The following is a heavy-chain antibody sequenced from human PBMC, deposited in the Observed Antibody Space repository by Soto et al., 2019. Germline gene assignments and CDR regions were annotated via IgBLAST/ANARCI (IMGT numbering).Heavy chain of an antibody. D-gene: IGHD4-17*01. J-gene: IGHJ4*02. CDR3: ARTTAVPNTLRSRYFFDY. V-gene: IGHV4-61*01. CDR1: GGSVSNKTYY. CDR2: VYYSGTT. Sequence: KASETLSLTCSVSGGSVSNKTYYWSWVRQPPGKRLVWIGYVYYSGTTNYNPSLKSRVTISVDLSKNQFSLRLSSVTTADTALYYCARTTAVPNTLRSRYFFDYWGQGTLVTVSS.